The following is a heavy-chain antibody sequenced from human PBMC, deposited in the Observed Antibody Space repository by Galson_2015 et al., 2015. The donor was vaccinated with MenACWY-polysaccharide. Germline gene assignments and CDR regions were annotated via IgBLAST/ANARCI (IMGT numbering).Heavy chain of an antibody. J-gene: IGHJ4*01. D-gene: IGHD4-23*01. CDR2: IFPDNSDP. CDR1: GYIFNNYW. CDR3: ARLRGLGGQFYCDF. Sequence: QSGAEVKKPGESLKISCKASGYIFNNYWIGWVRQMPDKGLEWMGRIFPDNSDPRYSPSFQGQVTVSVDKSTSTAYLHLSGLKASDTGMYYCARLRGLGGQFYCDFWGHGSLVTVSS. V-gene: IGHV5-51*03.